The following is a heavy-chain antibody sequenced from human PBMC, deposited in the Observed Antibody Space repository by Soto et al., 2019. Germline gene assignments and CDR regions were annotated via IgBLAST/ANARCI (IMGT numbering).Heavy chain of an antibody. CDR3: ARHLVVVVAATPADSYYYYGMDV. CDR1: GYSFTSYW. D-gene: IGHD2-15*01. CDR2: IDPSDSYT. J-gene: IGHJ6*02. Sequence: GESLKISCKGSGYSFTSYWISWVRQMPGKGLEWMGRIDPSDSYTNYSPSFQGHVTISADKSISTAYLQLSSLKASDTAMYYCARHLVVVVAATPADSYYYYGMDVWGQGTTVTVSS. V-gene: IGHV5-10-1*01.